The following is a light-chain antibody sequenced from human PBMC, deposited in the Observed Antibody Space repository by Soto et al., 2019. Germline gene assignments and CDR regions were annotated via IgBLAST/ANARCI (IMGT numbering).Light chain of an antibody. V-gene: IGLV2-8*01. Sequence: QSALAQPPSASGSPGQSVTISCTGTSSDVGGYNYVSWYQQHPGKAPKLMTYEVSERPSGVPDRFSGSKSSNTASLTVSGLQAEDEADYYCSSYAGSNNSVFGTGTKVTVL. CDR3: SSYAGSNNSV. CDR1: SSDVGGYNY. CDR2: EVS. J-gene: IGLJ1*01.